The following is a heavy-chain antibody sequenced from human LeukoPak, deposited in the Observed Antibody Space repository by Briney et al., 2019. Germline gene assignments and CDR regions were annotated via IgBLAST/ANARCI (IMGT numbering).Heavy chain of an antibody. Sequence: SVKVSCKASGGTFSSYTISWVRQAPGQGLEWMGRVIPILGIANYAQKFQGRVTITADKSTSTAYIELSSLRPEDTAVYYCAREIAAAGIQGSQTWGQGTLVTVSS. CDR3: AREIAAAGIQGSQT. CDR1: GGTFSSYT. J-gene: IGHJ5*02. CDR2: VIPILGIA. D-gene: IGHD6-13*01. V-gene: IGHV1-69*02.